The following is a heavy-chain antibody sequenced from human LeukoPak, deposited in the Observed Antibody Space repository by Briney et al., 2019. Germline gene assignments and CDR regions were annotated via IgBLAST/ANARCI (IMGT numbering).Heavy chain of an antibody. Sequence: PGGSLRLSCAASGFTFSSYGMHWVRQAPGKGLEWVAVIWYDGSNKYYADSVKGRFTISRDNSKSTLYLQMNSLRAEDTAVYYCAKDEDPYYYGSGACDYWGQGTLVTVSS. J-gene: IGHJ4*02. CDR1: GFTFSSYG. CDR3: AKDEDPYYYGSGACDY. D-gene: IGHD3-10*01. CDR2: IWYDGSNK. V-gene: IGHV3-33*06.